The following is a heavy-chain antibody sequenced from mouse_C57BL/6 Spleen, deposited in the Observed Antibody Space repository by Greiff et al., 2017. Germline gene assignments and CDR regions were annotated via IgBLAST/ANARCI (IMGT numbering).Heavy chain of an antibody. D-gene: IGHD1-1*01. CDR1: GFTFSSYG. CDR2: ISSGGSYT. J-gene: IGHJ2*01. CDR3: ERQVGSSSNYVDY. Sequence: EVKLMESGGDLVKPGGSLKLSCAASGFTFSSYGMSWVRQTPDKRLEWVATISSGGSYTYYPDSVKGRFTISRDNAKNTLDLQMSSLKSEDTAMYYCERQVGSSSNYVDYWGQGTTLTVSS. V-gene: IGHV5-6*01.